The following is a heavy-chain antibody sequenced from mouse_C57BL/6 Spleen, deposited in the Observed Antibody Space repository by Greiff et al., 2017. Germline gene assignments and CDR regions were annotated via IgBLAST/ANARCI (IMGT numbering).Heavy chain of an antibody. V-gene: IGHV1-52*01. Sequence: QVQLQQSGAELVRPGSSVKLSCKASGYTFTSYWMHWVKQRPIQGLEWIGKIDPSDSETHYNQKFKDKATLTVDKSSSTAYMQLSSLTSEDSAVYCCARYYGSSYYFDYWGQGTTLTASA. CDR2: IDPSDSET. CDR1: GYTFTSYW. J-gene: IGHJ2*01. CDR3: ARYYGSSYYFDY. D-gene: IGHD1-1*01.